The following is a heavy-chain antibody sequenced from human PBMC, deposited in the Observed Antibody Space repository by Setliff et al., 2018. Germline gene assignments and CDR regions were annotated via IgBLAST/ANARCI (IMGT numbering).Heavy chain of an antibody. V-gene: IGHV3-53*01. D-gene: IGHD3-3*01. CDR3: TRDVYDFRTGEAGP. CDR2: TYASGAT. CDR1: GFVVSNNE. J-gene: IGHJ5*02. Sequence: PGGSLRLSCAASGFVVSNNEMSWVRQAPEKGLEWVSVTYASGATNYADSVKGRFTISIDNSKNALYLQMNGLRAEDTAVYYCTRDVYDFRTGEAGPWGQGARVTVSS.